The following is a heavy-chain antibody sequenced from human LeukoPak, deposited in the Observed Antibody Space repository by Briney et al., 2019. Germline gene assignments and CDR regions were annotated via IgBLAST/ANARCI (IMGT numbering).Heavy chain of an antibody. V-gene: IGHV3-23*01. J-gene: IGHJ4*02. CDR1: GFTFSSYA. D-gene: IGHD3-3*01. Sequence: GGSLRLSCAASGFTFSSYAMSWVRQAPGKGLEWVSAISGSGGSTYYADSVKGRFTISRDNSKNTLYLQMDSLRAEDTAVYYCARDRAWNYFDYWGQGTLVTVSS. CDR2: ISGSGGST. CDR3: ARDRAWNYFDY.